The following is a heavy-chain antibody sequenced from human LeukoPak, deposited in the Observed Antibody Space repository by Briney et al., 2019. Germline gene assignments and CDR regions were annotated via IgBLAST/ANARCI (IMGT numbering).Heavy chain of an antibody. CDR2: IYYSGST. V-gene: IGHV4-39*01. D-gene: IGHD5-18*01. CDR1: GGSISSSSYY. J-gene: IGHJ4*02. CDR3: ARQVGIQLWFLDY. Sequence: SETLSLTCTVSGGSISSSSYYWGWIRQPPGKGLEWIGSIYYSGSTYYNPSLKSRVTISVDTSKNQFSLKLSSVTAADTAVYYCARQVGIQLWFLDYWGQGTLVTVSS.